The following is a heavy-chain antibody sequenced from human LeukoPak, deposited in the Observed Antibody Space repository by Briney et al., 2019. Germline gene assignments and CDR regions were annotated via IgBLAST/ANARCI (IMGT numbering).Heavy chain of an antibody. J-gene: IGHJ4*02. Sequence: SGPALVKPTQTLTLTCTVSGFSLNTSGLGVGWIRQPPGKALEWLALIHWDDDERYSPSLKNRLTIMKDNSKNQVVLIMTNMDPVDTATYYCAHSGMMVVAPFDHWRQGILVTVSS. D-gene: IGHD3-22*01. CDR2: IHWDDDE. V-gene: IGHV2-5*02. CDR3: AHSGMMVVAPFDH. CDR1: GFSLNTSGLG.